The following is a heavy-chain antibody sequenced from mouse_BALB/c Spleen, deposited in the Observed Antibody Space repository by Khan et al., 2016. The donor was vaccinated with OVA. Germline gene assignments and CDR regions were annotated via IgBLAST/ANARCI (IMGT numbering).Heavy chain of an antibody. Sequence: QVQLKESGAELARPGTSVKLSCKASGYTFTRYWMQWIKQRPGQGLELIGAIFPGDDDTRYTQNFKGKATLTEDKSSSTAYMQLTSLASEDSAVYYCAIHYGHYFDYWGPGTTLTVSS. CDR2: IFPGDDDT. V-gene: IGHV1-87*01. D-gene: IGHD1-1*02. J-gene: IGHJ2*01. CDR1: GYTFTRYW. CDR3: AIHYGHYFDY.